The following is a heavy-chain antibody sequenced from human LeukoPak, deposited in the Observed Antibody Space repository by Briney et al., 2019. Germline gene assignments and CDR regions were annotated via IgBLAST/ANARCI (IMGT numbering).Heavy chain of an antibody. CDR1: GYTFTSYG. V-gene: IGHV1-69*05. CDR2: IIPIFGTA. CDR3: ARDFTQGWFDP. Sequence: GASVKVSCKASGYTFTSYGISWVRQAPGQGLEWMGRIIPIFGTANYAQKFQGRVTITTDESTSTAYMELSSLRSEDTAVYYCARDFTQGWFDPWGQGTLVTVSS. J-gene: IGHJ5*02.